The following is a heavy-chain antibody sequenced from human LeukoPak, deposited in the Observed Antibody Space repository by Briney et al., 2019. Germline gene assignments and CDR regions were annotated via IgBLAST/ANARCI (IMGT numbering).Heavy chain of an antibody. V-gene: IGHV1-8*01. CDR2: MNPNSGNT. Sequence: VASVKVSCKASGYTFTSYDINWVRQATGQGLEWMGWMNPNSGNTGSAQKFQGRVTMTRSTSISTAYMELSSLRSEDTAVYYCARAARLGDNPHFDYWGQGTLVTVSS. CDR3: ARAARLGDNPHFDY. CDR1: GYTFTSYD. D-gene: IGHD3-16*01. J-gene: IGHJ4*02.